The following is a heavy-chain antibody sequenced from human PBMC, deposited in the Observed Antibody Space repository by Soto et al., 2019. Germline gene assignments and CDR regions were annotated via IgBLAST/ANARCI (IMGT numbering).Heavy chain of an antibody. V-gene: IGHV3-33*01. CDR1: GFTFSSYG. CDR3: ARKGYSGYEKYYFDF. J-gene: IGHJ4*02. Sequence: GGSLRLSCAASGFTFSSYGMHWVRQAPGKGLEWVALIWYDGGNKYYADSVKGRFTISRDNSKNTLYLQMNSLRAGDTAVYYCARKGYSGYEKYYFDFWGQGTLVTVSS. CDR2: IWYDGGNK. D-gene: IGHD5-12*01.